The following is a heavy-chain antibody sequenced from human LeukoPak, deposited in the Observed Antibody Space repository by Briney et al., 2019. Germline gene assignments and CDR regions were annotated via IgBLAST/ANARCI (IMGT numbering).Heavy chain of an antibody. Sequence: PSETLSLTCTVSGYSISSGYYWSWIRQPPGKGLEWIGYIYYSGSTNYNPSLKSRVTISVDTSKNQFSLKLSSVTAADTAVYYCARVFVGATDYWGQGTLVTVSS. V-gene: IGHV4-61*01. D-gene: IGHD1-26*01. CDR2: IYYSGST. J-gene: IGHJ4*02. CDR3: ARVFVGATDY. CDR1: GYSISSGYY.